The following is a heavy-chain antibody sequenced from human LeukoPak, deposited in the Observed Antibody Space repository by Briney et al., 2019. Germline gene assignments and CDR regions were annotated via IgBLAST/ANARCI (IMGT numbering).Heavy chain of an antibody. J-gene: IGHJ5*02. CDR1: GYTFSGYY. V-gene: IGHV1-2*02. CDR2: INPKSGGT. CDR3: AVIQAAGT. D-gene: IGHD6-13*01. Sequence: ASVKVTCNTSGYTFSGYYIHWVRQAPGQGLEWMGWINPKSGGTNYTQKSQGRLTMTRDTSISTAYMELSSLRSDDTAVYYCAVIQAAGTWGQGTLVTVSS.